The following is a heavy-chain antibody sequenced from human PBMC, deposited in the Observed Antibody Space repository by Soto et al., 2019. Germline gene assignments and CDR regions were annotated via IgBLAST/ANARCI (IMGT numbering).Heavy chain of an antibody. Sequence: ETLSLTCSVSGGSISSTSYYWGWIRQPPGKELEWIGNIFYTGSTFYNPSLESRLTISVATSKNQFSLTLSSMTAADTAVYYCARRGYSHGYFDFWGQGSLVTVSS. CDR3: ARRGYSHGYFDF. J-gene: IGHJ4*02. CDR1: GGSISSTSYY. CDR2: IFYTGST. V-gene: IGHV4-39*01. D-gene: IGHD5-18*01.